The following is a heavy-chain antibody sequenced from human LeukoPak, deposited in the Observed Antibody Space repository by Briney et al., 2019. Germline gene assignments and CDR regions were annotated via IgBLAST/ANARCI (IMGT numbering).Heavy chain of an antibody. CDR1: GFAFSSQN. CDR2: ISTSGDSI. D-gene: IGHD2-8*01. J-gene: IGHJ5*01. CDR3: VKNGWFDF. Sequence: GGSLRLSCATSGFAFSSQNVNWARQAPGKGLEWVSWISTSGDSIKSADSVAGRFTISRDNAKNSLYLQMNSLRVEDTAVYYCVKNGWFDFWGQGILVTVSS. V-gene: IGHV3-21*06.